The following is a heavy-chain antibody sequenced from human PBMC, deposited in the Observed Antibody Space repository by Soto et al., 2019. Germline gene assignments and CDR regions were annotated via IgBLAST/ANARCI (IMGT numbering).Heavy chain of an antibody. Sequence: QVQLVESGGGVVQPGRSLRLSCAASGFTFSSYGMHWVRKAPGKGLEWVAVIWYDGSNKYYADSVKGRFTISRDNSKNTLYLQMNSLRAEDTAVYYCAREERYYFDYWGQGTLVTVSS. CDR2: IWYDGSNK. V-gene: IGHV3-33*01. D-gene: IGHD1-1*01. CDR3: AREERYYFDY. J-gene: IGHJ4*02. CDR1: GFTFSSYG.